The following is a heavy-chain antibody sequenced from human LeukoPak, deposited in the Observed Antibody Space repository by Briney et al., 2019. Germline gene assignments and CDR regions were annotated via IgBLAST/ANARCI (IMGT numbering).Heavy chain of an antibody. CDR1: GFTFSRNW. V-gene: IGHV3-7*01. D-gene: IGHD3-3*01. CDR3: ARVTTIFGVLKYYYYMDV. CDR2: IKEDGSEK. Sequence: GGSLSLSCAASGFTFSRNWMSWVRQAPGKGLEWVANIKEDGSEKYYVDSVKGRLTISRDNAKNSLYLQMNSLRAEDTAVYYCARVTTIFGVLKYYYYMDVWGKGTTVTVSS. J-gene: IGHJ6*03.